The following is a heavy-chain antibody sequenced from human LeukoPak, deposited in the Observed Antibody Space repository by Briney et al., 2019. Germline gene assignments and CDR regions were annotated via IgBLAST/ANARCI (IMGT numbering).Heavy chain of an antibody. CDR1: AGSISSSNYY. J-gene: IGHJ5*02. D-gene: IGHD3-10*01. Sequence: SETLSLTCTVSAGSISSSNYYWGWIRQPPGKGLEWTGSIYYSGRTYYNPSLKSRVTISVNTSKKQFSLKLSSVTAADTAVYYCARGRPDGSGSYYKFDPWGQGTLVTVSS. CDR2: IYYSGRT. CDR3: ARGRPDGSGSYYKFDP. V-gene: IGHV4-39*01.